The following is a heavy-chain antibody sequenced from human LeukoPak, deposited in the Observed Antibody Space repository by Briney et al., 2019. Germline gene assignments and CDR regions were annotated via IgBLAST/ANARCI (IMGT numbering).Heavy chain of an antibody. CDR2: IRQDGSER. CDR3: ARERPVAGTCDY. J-gene: IGHJ4*02. Sequence: GGSLRLSCAVSGFSFSDHWMTWVRQAPGKGLEWVANIRQDGSERYNVDSVKGRFSISRDNAKNSLYLQMNTLRAEDTALYYCARERPVAGTCDYWGQGTLVTVSS. V-gene: IGHV3-7*03. D-gene: IGHD6-19*01. CDR1: GFSFSDHW.